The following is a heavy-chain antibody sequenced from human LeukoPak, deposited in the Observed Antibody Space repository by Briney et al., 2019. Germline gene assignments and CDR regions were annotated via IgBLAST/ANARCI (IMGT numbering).Heavy chain of an antibody. CDR2: IYYSGST. CDR1: GASISSYY. D-gene: IGHD1-14*01. CDR3: ARDDSAVFYGMDV. V-gene: IGHV4-59*01. J-gene: IGHJ6*02. Sequence: TSETLSLTCNVSGASISSYYWSWIRQPPGKGLEWIGYIYYSGSTNYNPSLKSRVTISVDTSKNQFSLKLSSVTAADTAVYYCARDDSAVFYGMDVWGQGTTVTVSS.